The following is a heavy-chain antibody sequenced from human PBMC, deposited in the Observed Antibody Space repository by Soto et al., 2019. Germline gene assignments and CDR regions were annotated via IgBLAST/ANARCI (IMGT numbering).Heavy chain of an antibody. J-gene: IGHJ6*02. CDR1: GGTFSTYG. V-gene: IGHV1-69*06. CDR2: IIPLFGTA. Sequence: QVQLVQSGAEVKKPGSSVKVSCKASGGTFSTYGLNWVRQAPGQGLEWMGGIIPLFGTANYAQKFQGRVKITADKSTSTAYMELSSLRSEDTAMYYCARDQGEHIVVFESNDSYGMDVWGQGATVTVSS. D-gene: IGHD2-15*01. CDR3: ARDQGEHIVVFESNDSYGMDV.